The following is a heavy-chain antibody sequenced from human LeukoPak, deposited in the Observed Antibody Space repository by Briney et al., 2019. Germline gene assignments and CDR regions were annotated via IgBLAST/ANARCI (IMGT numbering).Heavy chain of an antibody. D-gene: IGHD3-10*01. V-gene: IGHV4-59*08. CDR1: GGSISSYY. CDR2: IYYSGST. Sequence: SETLSLTCTVSGGSISSYYWSWIRQPPGKGLEWIGYIYYSGSTNYNPSLKSRVTISVDTSKNQFSLKLSSVTAADTAVYYCARLGRFGELDVWGKGTTVTVSS. CDR3: ARLGRFGELDV. J-gene: IGHJ6*04.